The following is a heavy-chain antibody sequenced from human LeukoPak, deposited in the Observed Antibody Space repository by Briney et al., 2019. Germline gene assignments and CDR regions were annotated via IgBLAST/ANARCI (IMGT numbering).Heavy chain of an antibody. V-gene: IGHV4-61*01. CDR1: GGSVSSGSYY. J-gene: IGHJ4*02. CDR3: ARVGGRWLQLPDY. D-gene: IGHD5-24*01. Sequence: SETLSLTCTVSGGSVSSGSYYWSWIRQPPGKGLEWIGYIYYSGSTNYNPSLKSRVTISVDTSKNQFSLKLSSVTAADTAVYYCARVGGRWLQLPDYWGQETLVTVSS. CDR2: IYYSGST.